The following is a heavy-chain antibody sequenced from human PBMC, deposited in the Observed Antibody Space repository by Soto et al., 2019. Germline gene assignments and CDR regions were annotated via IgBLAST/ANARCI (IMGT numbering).Heavy chain of an antibody. V-gene: IGHV4-34*01. CDR2: INHSGST. CDR3: ARSGYSRRPFDY. CDR1: GGSFSGYY. J-gene: IGHJ4*02. Sequence: SETLSLTCAVYGGSFSGYYWSWIRQPPGKGLEWIGEINHSGSTNYNPSLKSRVTISVDTSKNQFSLKLSSVTAADTAVYYCARSGYSRRPFDYWGQGTLVTVSS. D-gene: IGHD2-21*01.